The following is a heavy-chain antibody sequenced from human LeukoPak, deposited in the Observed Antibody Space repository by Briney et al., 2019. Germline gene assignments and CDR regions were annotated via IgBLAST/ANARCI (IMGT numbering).Heavy chain of an antibody. CDR3: AREITDSSGWGGFTHP. J-gene: IGHJ5*02. Sequence: GGSLRLSCAASGFTFSSYGMHWVSQAPGRGLEWEAVILYDGSNKNYADSVKGRSTISRDNSKNTMYLQMSSLRAEDTAVYYCAREITDSSGWGGFTHPWGQGTLLTVS. V-gene: IGHV3-33*01. CDR1: GFTFSSYG. CDR2: ILYDGSNK. D-gene: IGHD6-19*01.